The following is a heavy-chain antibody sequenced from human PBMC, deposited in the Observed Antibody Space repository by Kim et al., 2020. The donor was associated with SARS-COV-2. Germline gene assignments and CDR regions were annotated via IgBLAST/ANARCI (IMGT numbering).Heavy chain of an antibody. CDR3: ARDPLQDLDY. Sequence: SPRYPDSAKGQFTSSRDNAKNELYLQMKSLRAEDTAVYYCARDPLQDLDYWGQGTLVTVSS. J-gene: IGHJ4*02. CDR2: SP. V-gene: IGHV3-74*01.